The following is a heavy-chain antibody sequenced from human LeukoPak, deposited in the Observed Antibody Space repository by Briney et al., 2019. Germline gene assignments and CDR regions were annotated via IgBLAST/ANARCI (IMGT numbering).Heavy chain of an antibody. CDR3: ESAGPGSGWCFDY. Sequence: GASLKLSCKASGYDFTSDAMTWVRRAPGQGLEWVSCISPYSGNTCYADKLQGRVAITTDTSTTTPYMQPKGLRVDDTAVYYCESAGPGSGWCFDYWGQGTLVTVSS. V-gene: IGHV1-18*01. CDR1: GYDFTSDA. J-gene: IGHJ4*02. D-gene: IGHD6-19*01. CDR2: ISPYSGNT.